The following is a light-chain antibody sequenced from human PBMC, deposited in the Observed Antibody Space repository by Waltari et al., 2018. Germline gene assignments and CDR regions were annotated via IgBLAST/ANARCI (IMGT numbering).Light chain of an antibody. Sequence: QSALTQPASVSGSPGQSIIISCTGTSSDVGGNNHVSWFLHHPGKAPKLMIHDVNERPSGVSSRFSVSKSGNTASLTISGLQAEDEAIYYCNSYTSGRTWVFGGGTRLTVL. V-gene: IGLV2-14*03. CDR1: SSDVGGNNH. J-gene: IGLJ3*02. CDR2: DVN. CDR3: NSYTSGRTWV.